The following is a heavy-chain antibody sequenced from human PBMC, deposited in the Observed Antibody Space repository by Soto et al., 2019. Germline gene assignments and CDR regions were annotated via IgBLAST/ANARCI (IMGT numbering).Heavy chain of an antibody. V-gene: IGHV3-33*01. Sequence: GGSLRLSCAASGFTFSNYGMHWVRQAPGKGLEWLAIVWADGNNKYYKDSVKGRFTISRDNSKNTLFLQMDSLRDEDTAVYFCSVDILSRFDFWGQGALVTVSS. CDR1: GFTFSNYG. CDR3: SVDILSRFDF. J-gene: IGHJ4*02. CDR2: VWADGNNK. D-gene: IGHD2-21*01.